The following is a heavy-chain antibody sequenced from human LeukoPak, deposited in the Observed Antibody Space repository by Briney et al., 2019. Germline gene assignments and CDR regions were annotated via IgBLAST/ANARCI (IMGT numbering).Heavy chain of an antibody. V-gene: IGHV3-23*01. J-gene: IGHJ4*02. Sequence: GGSLRLSCAASGFTFSSYAMSWVRQAPGKGLEWVSAISGSGGSTYYADSVKGRFTISRDNSKNTLYLQMNGLRAEDTAVYYCAKDSYYYDSSGYDWGQGTLVTVSS. CDR2: ISGSGGST. D-gene: IGHD3-22*01. CDR3: AKDSYYYDSSGYD. CDR1: GFTFSSYA.